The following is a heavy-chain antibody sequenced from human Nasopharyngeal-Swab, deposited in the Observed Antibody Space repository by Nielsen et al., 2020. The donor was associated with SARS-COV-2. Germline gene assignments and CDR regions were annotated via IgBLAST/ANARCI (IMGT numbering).Heavy chain of an antibody. CDR2: IWYDGSNE. D-gene: IGHD2-2*01. CDR1: GFTFSSYG. V-gene: IGHV3-33*01. J-gene: IGHJ4*02. CDR3: ARDLRCSSTSCYDEAAY. Sequence: GESLKISCAASGFTFSSYGMHWVRQAPGKGLEWVAVIWYDGSNEYYADSVKGRFTISRDNSKNTLYLQMNSLRAEDTAVYYCARDLRCSSTSCYDEAAYWGQGTLVTVSS.